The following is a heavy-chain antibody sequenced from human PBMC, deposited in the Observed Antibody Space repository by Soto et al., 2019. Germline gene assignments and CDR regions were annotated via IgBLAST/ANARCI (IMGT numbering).Heavy chain of an antibody. V-gene: IGHV3-23*01. J-gene: IGHJ4*01. CDR2: ISGGSGST. Sequence: GGSLRLSCAASGFTFSSNAMSWVRQAPGKGLEWVSGISGGSGSTNYADSVKGRFTISRDNSKNTLYLHMNSLRAEDTAVYYCANNLHYGSGAYYFDYWGNGTLVTVSS. CDR1: GFTFSSNA. D-gene: IGHD3-10*01. CDR3: ANNLHYGSGAYYFDY.